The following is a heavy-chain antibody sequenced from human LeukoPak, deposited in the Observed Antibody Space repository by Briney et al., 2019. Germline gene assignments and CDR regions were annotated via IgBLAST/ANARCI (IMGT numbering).Heavy chain of an antibody. V-gene: IGHV1-2*06. CDR1: GYTFTCYY. CDR3: ARSRAHCTNGVCYSGYFDY. D-gene: IGHD2-8*01. CDR2: INPNSGGT. Sequence: ASVKVSCKASGYTFTCYYMHWVRQAPGQGLEWMGRINPNSGGTNYAQKFQGRVTMTRDTSISTAYMELSRLRSDDTAVYYCARSRAHCTNGVCYSGYFDYWGQGILVTVSS. J-gene: IGHJ4*02.